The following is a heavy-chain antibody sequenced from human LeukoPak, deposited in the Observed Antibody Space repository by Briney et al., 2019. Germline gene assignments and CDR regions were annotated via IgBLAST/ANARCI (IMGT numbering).Heavy chain of an antibody. D-gene: IGHD1-26*01. V-gene: IGHV3-23*01. CDR2: ISGSGGST. CDR1: GFTFSSYA. Sequence: GGSLRLSCAASGFTFSSYAMNWVRQAPGQGLERVSVISGSGGSTYYEDSVKSRFTITRDNSKNTLYLQMNSLRVEDTAVYYCAKDDVTSESLYYFDYWGQGSLVTVSS. J-gene: IGHJ4*02. CDR3: AKDDVTSESLYYFDY.